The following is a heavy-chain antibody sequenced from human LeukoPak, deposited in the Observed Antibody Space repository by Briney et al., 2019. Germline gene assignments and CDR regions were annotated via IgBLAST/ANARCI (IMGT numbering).Heavy chain of an antibody. CDR1: GFSFSGAW. V-gene: IGHV3-15*01. CDR3: TTVTHFYL. CDR2: IQDGGTA. Sequence: PGGSLRLSCATSGFSFSGAWLSWVRQAPGKGLEWIDRIQDGGTADYGAPVKGRFTISRDDSKATLYLQMNSLKTEDTAIYYCTTVTHFYLGGQGSLVTVSS. D-gene: IGHD2-15*01. J-gene: IGHJ4*02.